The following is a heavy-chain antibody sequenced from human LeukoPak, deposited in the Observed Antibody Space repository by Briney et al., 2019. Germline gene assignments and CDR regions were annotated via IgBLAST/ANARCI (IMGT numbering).Heavy chain of an antibody. Sequence: SETLSLTCTVSGGSLSSYYWSWVRQPPGKGLEWIGYIYYSGSTYYNPSLKSRVTIPVDPSKNQFSLKLSSVTAADTAVYYCASAYYYDSSGYYYFDYWGQGTLVTVSS. CDR3: ASAYYYDSSGYYYFDY. D-gene: IGHD3-22*01. J-gene: IGHJ4*02. V-gene: IGHV4-59*12. CDR2: IYYSGST. CDR1: GGSLSSYY.